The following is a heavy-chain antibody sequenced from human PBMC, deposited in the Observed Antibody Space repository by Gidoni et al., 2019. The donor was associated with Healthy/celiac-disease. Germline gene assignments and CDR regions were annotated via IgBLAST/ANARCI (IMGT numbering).Heavy chain of an antibody. Sequence: EVQLVESGGGLVQPGGSLRLSCAASGFTFSSYWMHWFRQAPGKGLVWVSRINSDGSSTSYADSVKGRFTISRDNAKNTLYLQMNSLRAEDTAVYYCARTMGGDTAMVKLSYYYGMDVWGQGTTVTVSS. V-gene: IGHV3-74*01. CDR3: ARTMGGDTAMVKLSYYYGMDV. J-gene: IGHJ6*02. CDR1: GFTFSSYW. CDR2: INSDGSST. D-gene: IGHD5-18*01.